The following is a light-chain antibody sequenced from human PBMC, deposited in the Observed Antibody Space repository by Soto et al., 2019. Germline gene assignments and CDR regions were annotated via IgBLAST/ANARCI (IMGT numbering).Light chain of an antibody. J-gene: IGKJ4*01. CDR2: GAS. V-gene: IGKV3-20*01. Sequence: EIVLTQSPGTLSLSPGERATLSCRASQNVNSNHIAWYQQKPGQAPRLLIYGASTRATGIPARFSGSGSGTEFTLTISSLQSEDFAVYYCQQYGSSPPVTFGGGTKVDIK. CDR1: QNVNSNH. CDR3: QQYGSSPPVT.